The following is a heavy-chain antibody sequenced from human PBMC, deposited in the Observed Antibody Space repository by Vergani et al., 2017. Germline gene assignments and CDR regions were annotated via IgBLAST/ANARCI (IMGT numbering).Heavy chain of an antibody. CDR3: AKMGGVLRVLEWSTDNDAFDI. V-gene: IGHV3-23*01. J-gene: IGHJ3*02. Sequence: EVQLLESGGGLVQPGGSLRLSCAASGFTFSSYAMSWVRQAPGKGLEWVSAISGSGGSTYYADSVKGRFTISRDNSKNTLYLQMNSLRAEDTAVYYCAKMGGVLRVLEWSTDNDAFDIWGQGTMVTVSS. D-gene: IGHD3-3*01. CDR1: GFTFSSYA. CDR2: ISGSGGST.